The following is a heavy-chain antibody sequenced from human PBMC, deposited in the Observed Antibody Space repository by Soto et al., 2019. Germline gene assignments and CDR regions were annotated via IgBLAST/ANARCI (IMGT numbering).Heavy chain of an antibody. Sequence: EVQLVESGGGLVKPGGSLRLSCAASGFTFSTYSMNWVRQAPGKGLEWVSSISDSSSYIYYADSVKGRFTISRDNAKNSRYLQMISLRAEDTAVYYCARYDSSGYYWPYYYYGMDVWGQGTTVTVSS. V-gene: IGHV3-21*01. CDR1: GFTFSTYS. CDR2: ISDSSSYI. CDR3: ARYDSSGYYWPYYYYGMDV. J-gene: IGHJ6*02. D-gene: IGHD3-22*01.